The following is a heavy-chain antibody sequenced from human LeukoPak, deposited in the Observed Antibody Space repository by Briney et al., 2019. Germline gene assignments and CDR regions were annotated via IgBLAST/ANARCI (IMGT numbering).Heavy chain of an antibody. CDR3: ARLDTAMSIDY. CDR1: GGTFSSYT. Sequence: WASVKVSCKASGGTFSSYTISWVRQAPGQGLEWVGRIIPILGIANYAQKFQGRVTITADESTSTAYMELSSLRSEDTAVYYCARLDTAMSIDYWGQGTLVTVSS. J-gene: IGHJ4*02. CDR2: IIPILGIA. D-gene: IGHD5-18*01. V-gene: IGHV1-69*02.